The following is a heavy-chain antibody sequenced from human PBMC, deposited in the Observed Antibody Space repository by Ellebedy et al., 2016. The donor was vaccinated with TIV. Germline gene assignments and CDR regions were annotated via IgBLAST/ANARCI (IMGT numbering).Heavy chain of an antibody. CDR2: IYYSWST. J-gene: IGHJ3*02. Sequence: MPSETLSLTCTVSGGSISSSTYYWGWVRQPPGNGLEWIGAIYYSWSTYYNPSLKSRVTLSQDTSKNQFSLKLSSVTAADTAVYYCARHNNEGYYHYAFDMWGKGTMVTVSS. CDR1: GGSISSSTYY. V-gene: IGHV4-39*01. D-gene: IGHD1-26*01. CDR3: ARHNNEGYYHYAFDM.